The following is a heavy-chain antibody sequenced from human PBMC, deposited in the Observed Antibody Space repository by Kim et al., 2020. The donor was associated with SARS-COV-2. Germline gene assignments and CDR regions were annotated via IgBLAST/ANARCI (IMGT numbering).Heavy chain of an antibody. Sequence: AASETGRFPISRDNSKNPLYLQMNSLRAEDTAVYYCARGDIAAAGTFDYWGQGTLVTVSS. CDR3: ARGDIAAAGTFDY. V-gene: IGHV3-33*01. D-gene: IGHD6-13*01. J-gene: IGHJ4*02.